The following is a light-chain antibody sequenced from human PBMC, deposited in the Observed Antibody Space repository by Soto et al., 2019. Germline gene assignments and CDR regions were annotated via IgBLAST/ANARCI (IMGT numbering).Light chain of an antibody. CDR3: QQYGNSLT. CDR2: ATS. J-gene: IGKJ4*01. Sequence: IVLSQSPGTLSLSPGERATISCRASQSVSSSYLAWYQQKPGQAPRLLIYATSSRATGIPDRFSGSGSGTDFTLTISRLEPEDFAVYSCQQYGNSLTFGGGTKVDIK. V-gene: IGKV3-20*01. CDR1: QSVSSSY.